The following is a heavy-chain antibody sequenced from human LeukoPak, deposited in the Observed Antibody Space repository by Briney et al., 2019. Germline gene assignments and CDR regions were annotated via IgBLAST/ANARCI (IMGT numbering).Heavy chain of an antibody. D-gene: IGHD6-6*01. CDR2: ISTSSSYI. J-gene: IGHJ6*03. CDR1: GFTFSSYS. Sequence: GGSLRLSCAASGFTFSSYSMNWVRQAPGKGLEWVSSISTSSSYIYYADSVKGRFTISRDNAKNSLYLQMNSLRAEDTAVYYCASPSRFIAARRGYYYYYYMDVWGKGTTVTVSS. CDR3: ASPSRFIAARRGYYYYYYMDV. V-gene: IGHV3-21*01.